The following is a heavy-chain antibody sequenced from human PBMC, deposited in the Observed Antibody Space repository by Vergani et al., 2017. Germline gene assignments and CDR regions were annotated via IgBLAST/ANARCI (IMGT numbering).Heavy chain of an antibody. V-gene: IGHV3-11*01. CDR3: GRKQSPASLMDKPIDI. CDR2: ISDGGETK. J-gene: IGHJ5*02. Sequence: QVKLEESGEGVVQPGRSLRLSCAASGFIFSDYYMTWIRQTPGKGLEWLAHISDGGETKMYAESLKGRFTVSRDNTKNLLILQMKTLKVDDTATYYCGRKQSPASLMDKPIDIWGQGTLVTVSS. CDR1: GFIFSDYY. D-gene: IGHD1/OR15-1a*01.